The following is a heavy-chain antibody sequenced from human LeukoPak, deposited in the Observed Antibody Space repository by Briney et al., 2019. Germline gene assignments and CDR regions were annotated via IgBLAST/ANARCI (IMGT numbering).Heavy chain of an antibody. Sequence: GGSLRLSCAASGFTFSSYSMNWVRQAPGKGLEWVSSISSGSTYIYYADSVKGRFTISRDNANDSLYLQMNSLRAEDTAVYYCASATDSIVGAPLDYWGQGTLVTVSS. V-gene: IGHV3-21*01. CDR1: GFTFSSYS. CDR2: ISSGSTYI. CDR3: ASATDSIVGAPLDY. D-gene: IGHD1-26*01. J-gene: IGHJ4*02.